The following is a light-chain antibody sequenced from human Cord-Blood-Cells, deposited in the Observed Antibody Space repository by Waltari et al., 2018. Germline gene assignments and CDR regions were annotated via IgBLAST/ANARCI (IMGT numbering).Light chain of an antibody. CDR3: QQYYSTPYT. CDR2: WAS. J-gene: IGKJ2*01. V-gene: IGKV4-1*01. Sequence: DIVMTQSPDSLAVSLGERATINCKSSQSVLYSSNNKNYLAWYQQKPGQRPKLLIYWASTRVSGVPDRFSGSGSGTDFTRTISSLQAEDVAVYYCQQYYSTPYTFGQGTKLEIK. CDR1: QSVLYSSNNKNY.